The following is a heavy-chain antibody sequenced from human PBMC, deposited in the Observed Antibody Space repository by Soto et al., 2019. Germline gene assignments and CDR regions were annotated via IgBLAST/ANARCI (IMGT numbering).Heavy chain of an antibody. CDR3: ARVTSSWGLVSYFDY. D-gene: IGHD6-13*01. J-gene: IGHJ4*02. Sequence: PSETLSLTCAVSGGSISSSNWWSWVRQPPGKGLEWIGEIYHSGSTNYNPSLKSRVTISVDKSKNQFSLKLSSVTAADTAVYYCARVTSSWGLVSYFDYWGRGTLVTVSS. V-gene: IGHV4-4*02. CDR1: GGSISSSNW. CDR2: IYHSGST.